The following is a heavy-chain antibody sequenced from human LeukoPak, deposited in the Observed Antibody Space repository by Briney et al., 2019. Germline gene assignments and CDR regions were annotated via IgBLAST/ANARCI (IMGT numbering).Heavy chain of an antibody. CDR1: GGSVSSGSYY. CDR2: IYYSGST. Sequence: PSETLSLTCTVSGGSVSSGSYYWSWIRQPPGTGLEWIGYIYYSGSTNYNPPLKSRVTISVDTSKNQFSLKLSSVTAADTAVYYCAREAYYDFWSGYYKWFDPWGQGTLVTVSS. D-gene: IGHD3-3*01. CDR3: AREAYYDFWSGYYKWFDP. J-gene: IGHJ5*02. V-gene: IGHV4-61*01.